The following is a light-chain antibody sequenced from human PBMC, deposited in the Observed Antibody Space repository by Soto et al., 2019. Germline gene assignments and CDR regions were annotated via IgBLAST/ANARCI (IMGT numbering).Light chain of an antibody. V-gene: IGLV1-44*01. CDR3: AAWDDSLNGRV. Sequence: QSVLTQPPSASGTPGQRVTISCSGSSSNIGSNTVNWHQQLSGTAPKLLIDSNNQRPSGVPDLFSGGKSGTSASLAISGRQSEDEADYYCAAWDDSLNGRVFGGGTKLTVL. J-gene: IGLJ3*02. CDR2: SNN. CDR1: SSNIGSNT.